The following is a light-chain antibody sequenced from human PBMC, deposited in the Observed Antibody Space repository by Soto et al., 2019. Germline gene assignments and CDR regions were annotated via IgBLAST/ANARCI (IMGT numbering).Light chain of an antibody. Sequence: EIVLTQSPGTLSLSPGEGATLSCRASQSVTGSYLAWYQQRPGQAPRLLIYGASSRATGIPDRFSGSGSVTDFTLTISRLEPEDFAVYYCQQYGDSPKTFGQGTKVEIK. J-gene: IGKJ1*01. CDR3: QQYGDSPKT. CDR1: QSVTGSY. CDR2: GAS. V-gene: IGKV3-20*01.